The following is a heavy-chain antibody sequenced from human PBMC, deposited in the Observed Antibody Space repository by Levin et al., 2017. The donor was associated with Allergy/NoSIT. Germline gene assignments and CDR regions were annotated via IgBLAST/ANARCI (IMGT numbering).Heavy chain of an antibody. J-gene: IGHJ5*02. V-gene: IGHV4-34*01. CDR2: INDSGST. CDR3: ARRPYSAGFDP. CDR1: GGSFRGYY. Sequence: SETLSLTCAVYGGSFRGYYWSWIRQSPGKGLEWIGEINDSGSTNDNPSLKSRVTMSVDTSKNQFSLKLRSITAADTAVYYCARRPYSAGFDPWGQGTLVTVSS. D-gene: IGHD2-21*01.